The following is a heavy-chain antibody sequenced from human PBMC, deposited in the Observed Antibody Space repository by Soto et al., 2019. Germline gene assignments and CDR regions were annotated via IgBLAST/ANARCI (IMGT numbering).Heavy chain of an antibody. D-gene: IGHD3-16*01. CDR1: GFTFSHYA. J-gene: IGHJ3*01. CDR3: TREASSWGFAFDV. CDR2: IFGSGAPT. Sequence: EVQLLESGGGLVQPGGSLRLSCAASGFTFSHYAMSWVRQAPGKGLQWVSTIFGSGAPTHYADSVKGRFGISRDNSNNMLFLEMNSLKDEDTAVYYCTREASSWGFAFDVWGQGTRVAVSS. V-gene: IGHV3-23*01.